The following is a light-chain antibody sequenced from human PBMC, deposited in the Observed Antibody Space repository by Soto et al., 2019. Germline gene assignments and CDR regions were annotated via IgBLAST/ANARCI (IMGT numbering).Light chain of an antibody. CDR1: QSVSSSQ. Sequence: EVVLTQSPGTLSLSPGERATLSCRASQSVSSSQLTWFQQKPGQAPRLLIYAASNRAAGIPDRFSGSGSGTDFTLTISRLEPEDFAVYYCHQNYDLPWTFGQGTKLEMK. V-gene: IGKV3-20*01. CDR2: AAS. J-gene: IGKJ2*02. CDR3: HQNYDLPWT.